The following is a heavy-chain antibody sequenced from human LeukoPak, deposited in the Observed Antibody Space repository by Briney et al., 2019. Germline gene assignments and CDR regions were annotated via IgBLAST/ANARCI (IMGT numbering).Heavy chain of an antibody. V-gene: IGHV3-30*18. CDR1: GFTFSSYG. Sequence: GGSLRLSCAASGFTFSSYGMHWVRQAPGKGLEWVAVISYDGSNKYYADSVKGRFTISRDNSKNTLYLQMNSLRAEDTAVYYCAKDGPFDDYSILYYFDYWGQGTLVTVSS. CDR2: ISYDGSNK. D-gene: IGHD4-4*01. CDR3: AKDGPFDDYSILYYFDY. J-gene: IGHJ4*02.